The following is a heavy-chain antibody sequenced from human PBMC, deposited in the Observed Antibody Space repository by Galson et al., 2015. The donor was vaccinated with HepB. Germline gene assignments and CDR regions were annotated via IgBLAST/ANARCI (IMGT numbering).Heavy chain of an antibody. CDR3: ASSIPDFWSGYYPFDY. CDR2: ISYDGSNK. Sequence: SLRLSCAASGFTFSSYAMHWVRQAPGKGLEWVAVISYDGSNKYYADSVKGRFTISRDNSKNTLYLQMNSLRAEDTAVYYCASSIPDFWSGYYPFDYWGQGTLVTVSS. V-gene: IGHV3-30-3*01. CDR1: GFTFSSYA. D-gene: IGHD3-3*01. J-gene: IGHJ4*02.